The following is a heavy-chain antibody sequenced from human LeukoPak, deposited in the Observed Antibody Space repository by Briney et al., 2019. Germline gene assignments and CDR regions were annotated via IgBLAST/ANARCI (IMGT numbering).Heavy chain of an antibody. CDR1: GFTFSNAW. J-gene: IGHJ4*02. CDR2: ISSSSSTI. Sequence: GGSLRLSCAASGFTFSNAWMSWVRQAPGKGLEWVSYISSSSSTIYYADPVKGRFTISRDNAKNSLYLQMNSLRDEDTAVYYCASPTYYYDSSGFDYWGQGTLVTVSS. V-gene: IGHV3-48*02. D-gene: IGHD3-22*01. CDR3: ASPTYYYDSSGFDY.